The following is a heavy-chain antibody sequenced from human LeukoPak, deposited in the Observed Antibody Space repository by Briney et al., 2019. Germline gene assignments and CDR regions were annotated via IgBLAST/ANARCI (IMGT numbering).Heavy chain of an antibody. CDR1: GFTFTSFY. V-gene: IGHV1-46*01. CDR3: ARDCGGDCYAALGY. CDR2: INPSGHTT. Sequence: GASVKVSCKASGFTFTSFYMHWVRQAPGQGLEWMGIINPSGHTTDYAQKFQGRVTMTRDTPTSTVYMELSSLRSDDTAVYYCARDCGGDCYAALGYWGQGTLVTVSS. D-gene: IGHD2-21*02. J-gene: IGHJ4*02.